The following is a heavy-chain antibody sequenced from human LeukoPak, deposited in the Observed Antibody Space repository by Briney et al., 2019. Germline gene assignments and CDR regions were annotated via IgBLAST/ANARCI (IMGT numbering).Heavy chain of an antibody. Sequence: GGSLRLSCAASGFTFSNFAMHWVRQAPGKGREWVAVISYDGDNEYYADSVKGQFTISRDNSKDRLYLQMNSLRPEDTAMYYCARVRGGRSWYYYGMDVWGRGTTVTVSS. J-gene: IGHJ6*02. D-gene: IGHD3-16*01. CDR1: GFTFSNFA. CDR3: ARVRGGRSWYYYGMDV. V-gene: IGHV3-30-3*01. CDR2: ISYDGDNE.